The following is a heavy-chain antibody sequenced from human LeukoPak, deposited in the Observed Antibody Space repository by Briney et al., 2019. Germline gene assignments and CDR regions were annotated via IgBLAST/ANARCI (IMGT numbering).Heavy chain of an antibody. CDR1: GYTFTSYF. D-gene: IGHD4-11*01. V-gene: IGHV1-46*01. Sequence: GASVKVSCKAFGYTFTSYFMHWVRQAPGQGLEWMGIISPISGSTTYAQKSQGRVTVTRDTSTSTVYMELSSLRSEDTALYYCARAYSNTDVFAIWGQGTMVPFSS. CDR3: ARAYSNTDVFAI. CDR2: ISPISGST. J-gene: IGHJ3*02.